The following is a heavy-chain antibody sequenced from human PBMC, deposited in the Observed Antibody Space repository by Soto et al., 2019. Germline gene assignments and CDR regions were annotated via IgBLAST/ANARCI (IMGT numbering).Heavy chain of an antibody. CDR2: IWYDGSNK. J-gene: IGHJ6*03. V-gene: IGHV3-33*01. D-gene: IGHD4-17*01. CDR1: GFTFSSYG. CDR3: ARGGDYDYYYYYMDV. Sequence: GGSLRLSCAASGFTFSSYGMHWVRQAPGKGLEWVAVIWYDGSNKYYADSVKGRFTISRDNSKNTLYLQMNSLRAEDTAVYYCARGGDYDYYYYYMDVWGKGTTVTVSS.